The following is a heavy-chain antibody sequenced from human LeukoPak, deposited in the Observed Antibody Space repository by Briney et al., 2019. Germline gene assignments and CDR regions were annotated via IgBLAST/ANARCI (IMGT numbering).Heavy chain of an antibody. CDR2: INSDGSST. Sequence: GGSLRLSCAASGFTFSAYWMHWVRQAPGKGLVWVSRINSDGSSTIYADSVRGRFTISRDNAENTLYLQMNSLRAEDTAVYYCAREILYGDSVGFDYWAQGTLVTVSS. CDR1: GFTFSAYW. CDR3: AREILYGDSVGFDY. J-gene: IGHJ4*02. D-gene: IGHD4-17*01. V-gene: IGHV3-74*01.